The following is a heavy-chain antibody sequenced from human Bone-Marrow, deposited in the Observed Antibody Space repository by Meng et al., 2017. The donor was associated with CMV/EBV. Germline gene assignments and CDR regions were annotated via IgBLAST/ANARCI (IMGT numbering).Heavy chain of an antibody. V-gene: IGHV1-46*01. Sequence: ASVKVSCKASGYTFTSYYMHWVRQAPGQGLEWMGIINPSGGSTSYAQKFQGRVTMTRDTSTSTVYMELSSLRSEDTVVYYCAREHSKGPSDYWGQGTLVTVSS. D-gene: IGHD4-11*01. CDR2: INPSGGST. CDR1: GYTFTSYY. J-gene: IGHJ4*02. CDR3: AREHSKGPSDY.